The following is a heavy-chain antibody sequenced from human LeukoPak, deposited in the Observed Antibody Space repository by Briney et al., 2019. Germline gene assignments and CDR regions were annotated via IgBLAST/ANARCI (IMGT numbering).Heavy chain of an antibody. D-gene: IGHD6-25*01. CDR3: ARGRGSGRSGYYYYGMDV. CDR1: GGSFSGYY. Sequence: SETLSLTCAVYGGSFSGYYWSWIRQPPGKGLEWIGEINHSGSTNYNPSLKSRVTISVDTSKNQFSLKLSSVTAADTAVYYCARGRGSGRSGYYYYGMDVWGQGTTVTVSS. V-gene: IGHV4-34*01. J-gene: IGHJ6*02. CDR2: INHSGST.